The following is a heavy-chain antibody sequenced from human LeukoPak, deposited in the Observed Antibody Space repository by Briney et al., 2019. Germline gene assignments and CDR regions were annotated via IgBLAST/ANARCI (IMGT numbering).Heavy chain of an antibody. D-gene: IGHD2-2*02. Sequence: GGSLRLSYAASGFTFDDYAMHWVHQAPGKGLEWVSLISGDGGSTYYADSVKGRFTISRDNSKNSLYLQMNSLRTEDTALYYCAKDYSHCSSTSCYISYFDYWGQGTLVTVSS. CDR1: GFTFDDYA. V-gene: IGHV3-43*02. J-gene: IGHJ4*02. CDR2: ISGDGGST. CDR3: AKDYSHCSSTSCYISYFDY.